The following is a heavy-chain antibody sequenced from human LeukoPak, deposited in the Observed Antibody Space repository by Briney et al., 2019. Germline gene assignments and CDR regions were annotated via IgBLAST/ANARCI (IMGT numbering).Heavy chain of an antibody. Sequence: GGSLRLSCAASGFTFSSYAMHWVRQAPGKGLEWVAVISYDGSNKYYADSVKGRFTISRDNSKNTLYLQMNSLRAEDTAVYYCARGGRDYYDSSGYYDLWGQGTLVTVSS. CDR2: ISYDGSNK. V-gene: IGHV3-30-3*01. D-gene: IGHD3-22*01. J-gene: IGHJ5*02. CDR1: GFTFSSYA. CDR3: ARGGRDYYDSSGYYDL.